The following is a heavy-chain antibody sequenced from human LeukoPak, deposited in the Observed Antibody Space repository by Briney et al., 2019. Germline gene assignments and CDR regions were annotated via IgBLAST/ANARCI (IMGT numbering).Heavy chain of an antibody. J-gene: IGHJ4*02. Sequence: MASETLSLTCTVSGGSISSYYWSWIRQPPGKGLEWIGYIYYSGSTNYNPSLKSRVTISVDTSKNQFSLKLSSVTAADTAVYYCARGLYYYGSGSYPNWGQGTLVTVSS. CDR2: IYYSGST. V-gene: IGHV4-59*12. D-gene: IGHD3-10*01. CDR1: GGSISSYY. CDR3: ARGLYYYGSGSYPN.